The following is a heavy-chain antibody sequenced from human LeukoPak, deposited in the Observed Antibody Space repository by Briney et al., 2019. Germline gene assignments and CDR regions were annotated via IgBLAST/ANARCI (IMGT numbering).Heavy chain of an antibody. Sequence: GGSLRLSCAASGFTFSSYPMNWVRQAAGKGLEWVSGISDSGGSTYYADSVKGRFTISRDNSKNTLYLQVNSLRAEDTAVYHCAKVDGVRAAPGRGRVDSWGQGTLVTVSS. D-gene: IGHD6-13*01. CDR1: GFTFSSYP. CDR3: AKVDGVRAAPGRGRVDS. J-gene: IGHJ4*02. V-gene: IGHV3-23*01. CDR2: ISDSGGST.